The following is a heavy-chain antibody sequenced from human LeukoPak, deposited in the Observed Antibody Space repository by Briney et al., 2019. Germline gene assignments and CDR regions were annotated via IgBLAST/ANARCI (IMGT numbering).Heavy chain of an antibody. V-gene: IGHV1-18*01. CDR2: ISAYNGNT. CDR1: GYTFTSYG. J-gene: IGHJ6*02. CDR3: ARAGYSYGSPSYYYYYGMDV. D-gene: IGHD5-18*01. Sequence: ASVKVFCKASGYTFTSYGISWVRQAPGQGLEWMGWISAYNGNTNYAQKLQGRVTMTTDTSTSTAYMELRSLRSDDTAVYYCARAGYSYGSPSYYYYYGMDVWGQGTTVTVSS.